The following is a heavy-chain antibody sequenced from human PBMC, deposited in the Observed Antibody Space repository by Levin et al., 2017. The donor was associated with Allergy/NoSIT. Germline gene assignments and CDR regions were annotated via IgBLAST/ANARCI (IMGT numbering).Heavy chain of an antibody. D-gene: IGHD1-26*01. J-gene: IGHJ4*02. Sequence: PGGSLRLSCAASGFTFSSYWMTWVRQAPGKGLEWVANIRQDGSERYYVDSVNGRFTISRDNAKNSLYLQMNSLRVEDTAVYYCARDLVGGTPSLYYWGQGTLVTVSS. CDR1: GFTFSSYW. V-gene: IGHV3-7*01. CDR3: ARDLVGGTPSLYY. CDR2: IRQDGSER.